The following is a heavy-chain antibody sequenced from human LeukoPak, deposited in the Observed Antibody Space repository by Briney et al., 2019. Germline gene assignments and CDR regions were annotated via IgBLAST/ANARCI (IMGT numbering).Heavy chain of an antibody. D-gene: IGHD3-22*01. CDR2: ISSTSSTI. CDR1: GFTFRSYS. Sequence: RGGSLRLSCAASGFTFRSYSMHWVRQAPGKGLEWVSYISSTSSTIYYADSVKGRFTISRDNAKNSLYLQMNSLRDEDTAVYYYARAAPYYYDSSGYSAFDSWGQGTMVTVSA. J-gene: IGHJ3*02. CDR3: ARAAPYYYDSSGYSAFDS. V-gene: IGHV3-48*02.